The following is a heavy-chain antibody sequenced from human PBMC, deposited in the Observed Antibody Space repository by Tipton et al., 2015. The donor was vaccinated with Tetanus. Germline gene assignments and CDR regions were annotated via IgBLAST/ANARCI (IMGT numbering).Heavy chain of an antibody. CDR3: ARGTTLDY. J-gene: IGHJ4*02. V-gene: IGHV4-59*01. D-gene: IGHD4-11*01. CDR1: GGSISSYY. Sequence: TLSLTCTVSGGSISSYYWSWIRQPPGKGLEWIGYIYCSGSTNYNPSLKSRVTISVDTSKNQFSLNLSSVTAADTAVYYCARGTTLDYWGQGTLVTVSS. CDR2: IYCSGST.